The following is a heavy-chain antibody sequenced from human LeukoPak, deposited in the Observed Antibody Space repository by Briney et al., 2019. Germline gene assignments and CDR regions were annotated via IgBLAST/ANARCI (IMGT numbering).Heavy chain of an antibody. CDR1: GFAFSSYW. CDR3: TKEDAVAPPRYAFDV. D-gene: IGHD2-2*01. Sequence: PGGSLRLSCAASGFAFSSYWLHWVRQAPGKGLVWVSRVNSDGSSTNYADSVEGRFTVSRDNSKNTLYLQMNSLRAEDTAAYYCTKEDAVAPPRYAFDVWGQGTMVTVSS. J-gene: IGHJ3*01. V-gene: IGHV3-74*01. CDR2: VNSDGSST.